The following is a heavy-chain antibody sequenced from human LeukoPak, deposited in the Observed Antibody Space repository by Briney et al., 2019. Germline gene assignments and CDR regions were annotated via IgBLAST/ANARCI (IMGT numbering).Heavy chain of an antibody. Sequence: PGGSLRLPCAASGFTFSTYGMHWVRQAPGKGLEWVAFIRYDARNKYYSDSVKGRFTISRDNSKNTLYLQMNSLRPEDAAVYYCAKDSAAAAVNWGQGTLVTVSS. J-gene: IGHJ4*02. CDR2: IRYDARNK. D-gene: IGHD6-13*01. CDR3: AKDSAAAAVN. V-gene: IGHV3-30*02. CDR1: GFTFSTYG.